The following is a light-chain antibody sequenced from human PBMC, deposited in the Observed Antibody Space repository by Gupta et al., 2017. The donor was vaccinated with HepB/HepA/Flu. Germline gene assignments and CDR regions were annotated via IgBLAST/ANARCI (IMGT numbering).Light chain of an antibody. Sequence: QALVTQEPSLTVSPGGTVTLTCGSSTGTVTSGHFPYWFQQRPGQDPRTLIYDINNKQSWTPARFSGSLLGGKAALTLAGAQPEDEDEYYCILGDNDAVVFGGGTKLTVL. CDR1: TGTVTSGHF. V-gene: IGLV7-46*01. CDR3: ILGDNDAVV. CDR2: DIN. J-gene: IGLJ2*01.